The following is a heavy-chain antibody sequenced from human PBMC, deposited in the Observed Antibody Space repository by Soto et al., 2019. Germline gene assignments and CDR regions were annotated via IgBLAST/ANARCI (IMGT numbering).Heavy chain of an antibody. D-gene: IGHD6-6*01. CDR1: NETLTTYG. CDR3: GRDSSSSGYYYGMDV. J-gene: IGHJ6*02. Sequence: QVHLVQSGAEVKKPGASEKVSRKASNETLTTYGISGLRQAPGQGLYWRGWVSGYSGHSSSAQEFQDRVIMTTDTSTNPAYMALRSLTSDDSAVYFCGRDSSSSGYYYGMDVWGQGTTVTVSS. CDR2: VSGYSGHS. V-gene: IGHV1-18*01.